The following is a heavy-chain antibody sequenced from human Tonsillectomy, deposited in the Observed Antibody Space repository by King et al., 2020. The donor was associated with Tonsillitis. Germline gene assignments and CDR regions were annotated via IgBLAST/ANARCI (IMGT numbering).Heavy chain of an antibody. J-gene: IGHJ5*02. CDR1: GDSVSGNSAA. CDR2: TYYRSEWYY. V-gene: IGHV6-1*01. D-gene: IGHD5-12*01. CDR3: ARYGGLAFNWLDP. Sequence: VQLQQSGPGLVKPSQTLSLTCVISGDSVSGNSAAWNWIRQSPSGGLEWLGRTYYRSEWYYDYSASVKSRITINPDTSKNQFSLHLKSVTPEDTAVYYCARYGGLAFNWLDPWGQGTLVTVSS.